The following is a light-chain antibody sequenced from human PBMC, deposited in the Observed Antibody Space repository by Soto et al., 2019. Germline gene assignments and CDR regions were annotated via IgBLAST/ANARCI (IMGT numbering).Light chain of an antibody. CDR2: GAS. V-gene: IGKV3-15*01. Sequence: EIVMTQSPATLSVSPGERATISCRASQSVSSNLAWYQQKPGKVPRLLIYGASTRASGIPARFSGSGSGTDFTLTISSLEPEDFAFYYCQQRSNWPPITFGQGTRLEI. CDR1: QSVSSN. CDR3: QQRSNWPPIT. J-gene: IGKJ5*01.